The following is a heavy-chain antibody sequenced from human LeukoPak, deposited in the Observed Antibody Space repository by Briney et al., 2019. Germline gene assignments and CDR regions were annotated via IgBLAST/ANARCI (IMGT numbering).Heavy chain of an antibody. CDR1: GFSFRTYG. CDR2: ISYDGSNK. CDR3: AKDRSGSYNYFDY. V-gene: IGHV3-30*18. D-gene: IGHD3-10*01. Sequence: PGRSLRLSCAASGFSFRTYGMHWVRQAPGKGLEWVAVISYDGSNKYYADSVKGRFTISRDNSKNTLYLQMNSLRAEDTAVYYCAKDRSGSYNYFDYWGQGTLVTVSS. J-gene: IGHJ4*02.